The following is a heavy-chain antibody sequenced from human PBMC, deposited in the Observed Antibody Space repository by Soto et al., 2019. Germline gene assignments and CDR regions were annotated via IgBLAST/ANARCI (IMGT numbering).Heavy chain of an antibody. J-gene: IGHJ4*02. D-gene: IGHD3-16*02. CDR2: IYYSGST. CDR1: GGSISSYY. CDR3: ARRHGYTFDY. V-gene: IGHV4-59*08. Sequence: SETLSLTCTVSGGSISSYYWSWIRQPPGKGLEWIGYIYYSGSTNYNPSLKSRVTISVDTSKNQFSLKLSSVTAADTAVYYCARRHGYTFDYWGQGTLVTVSS.